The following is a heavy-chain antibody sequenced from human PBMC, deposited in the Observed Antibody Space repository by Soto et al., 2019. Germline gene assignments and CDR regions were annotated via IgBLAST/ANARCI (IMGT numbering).Heavy chain of an antibody. J-gene: IGHJ4*02. V-gene: IGHV4-59*01. CDR2: IYYSGST. CDR3: ASGGSCYSRYCYFDY. Sequence: PSETLSLTCTVSGGSISSYYWSWIRQPPGKGLEWIGYIYYSGSTNYNASLKRRVTISVDTSKNQFSLKLSSVTAADTAVYYCASGGSCYSRYCYFDYWGQGTLVTVSS. D-gene: IGHD2-15*01. CDR1: GGSISSYY.